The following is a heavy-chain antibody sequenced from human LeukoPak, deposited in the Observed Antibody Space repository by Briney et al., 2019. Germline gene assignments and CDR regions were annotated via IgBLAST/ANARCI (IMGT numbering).Heavy chain of an antibody. V-gene: IGHV3-30-3*01. CDR1: GFTFSSYA. J-gene: IGHJ3*02. D-gene: IGHD6-19*01. Sequence: GGSLRLSCAASGFTFSSYAMHWVRQAPGKGLEGVAVISYDGSNKYYADSVKGRFTISRDNSKNTLYLQMNSLRAEDTAVYYCARDRSGSGWPPDAFDIWGQGTMVTVSS. CDR3: ARDRSGSGWPPDAFDI. CDR2: ISYDGSNK.